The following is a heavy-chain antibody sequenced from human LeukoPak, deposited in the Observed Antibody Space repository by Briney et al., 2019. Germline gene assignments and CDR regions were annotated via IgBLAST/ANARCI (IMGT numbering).Heavy chain of an antibody. CDR3: ARESVVVPAAMSPDAFDI. J-gene: IGHJ3*02. Sequence: SETLSLTCTVSGGSISSSSYFWGWIRQPPGKGLEWIGNIYYSGNTYYNPSLKSRITISVDRSKNQFSLKLSSVTAADTAVYYCARESVVVPAAMSPDAFDIWGQGTMVTVSS. D-gene: IGHD2-2*01. V-gene: IGHV4-39*07. CDR1: GGSISSSSYF. CDR2: IYYSGNT.